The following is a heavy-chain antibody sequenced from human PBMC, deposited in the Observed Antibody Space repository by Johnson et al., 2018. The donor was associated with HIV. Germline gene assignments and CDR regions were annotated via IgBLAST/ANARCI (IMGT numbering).Heavy chain of an antibody. Sequence: VQLVESGGGVVRPGGSLRLSCAASGFTFSDYYMSWIRQAPGKGLEWVSVIYRGGSTYYADSVKGRFTISSANSKNTLYLQMTSLRAEDTAVYYCARDSFFEELNAFDIWGQGTMVTVSS. J-gene: IGHJ3*02. CDR3: ARDSFFEELNAFDI. CDR1: GFTFSDYY. D-gene: IGHD3-10*01. V-gene: IGHV3-66*01. CDR2: IYRGGST.